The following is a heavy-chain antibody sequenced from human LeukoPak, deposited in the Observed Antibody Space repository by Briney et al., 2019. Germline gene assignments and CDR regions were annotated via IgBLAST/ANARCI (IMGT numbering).Heavy chain of an antibody. J-gene: IGHJ4*02. CDR3: ARGEEYVYYFDY. CDR1: GGSISSAGYY. V-gene: IGHV4-31*03. Sequence: SETLSLTCTVSGGSISSAGYYWSWIRQHPGKGLEWIGYIYYNGQTYYNPSLKSRLTSSAYTSDNQFSLKVTSVTGGDRAVYYCARGEEYVYYFDYWGQGSLVNVSS. D-gene: IGHD2-2*01. CDR2: IYYNGQT.